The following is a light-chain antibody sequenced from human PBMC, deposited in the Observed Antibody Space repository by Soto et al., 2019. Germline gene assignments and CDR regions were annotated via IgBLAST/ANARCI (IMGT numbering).Light chain of an antibody. J-gene: IGKJ4*01. CDR2: GAS. CDR1: QRVSSSY. V-gene: IGKV3-20*01. CDR3: QQYGSSPLT. Sequence: EIVLTQSPGTLSLSPGERAALSCRASQRVSSSYLAWYQQKPGQAPRLLIYGASSRATGIPARFSGSGSGTDFPLTISRLEPEDFAVYYCQQYGSSPLTFGGGTTVEIK.